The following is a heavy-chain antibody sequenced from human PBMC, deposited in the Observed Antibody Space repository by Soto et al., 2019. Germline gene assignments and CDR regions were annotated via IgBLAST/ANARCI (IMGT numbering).Heavy chain of an antibody. D-gene: IGHD5-18*01. CDR1: GFTFDDYA. CDR3: AKDIGYSYAPFYFDY. CDR2: ISWNSGSI. Sequence: PGGSLRLSCAASGFTFDDYAMHWVRQAPGKGLEWVSGISWNSGSIGYADSVKGRFTISRDNAKNSLYLQMNSLRAEDTALYYCAKDIGYSYAPFYFDYWGQGTLVTVSS. V-gene: IGHV3-9*01. J-gene: IGHJ4*02.